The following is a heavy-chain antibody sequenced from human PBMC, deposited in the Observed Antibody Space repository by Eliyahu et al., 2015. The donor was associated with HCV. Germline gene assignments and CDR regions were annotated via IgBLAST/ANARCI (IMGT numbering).Heavy chain of an antibody. Sequence: QVQLEQSGAEVKKPGSSVTVSCKASGGTFRTLSINWVRXAPGQGLEWMGRILPVXGSSNYAQKFQGRVSITADESTATAYLELNSLTSDDTAIFYCATVRASVTHRAEYFQHWGQGTLVTVS. J-gene: IGHJ1*01. CDR3: ATVRASVTHRAEYFQH. D-gene: IGHD5/OR15-5a*01. V-gene: IGHV1-69*01. CDR1: GGTFRTLS. CDR2: ILPVXGSS.